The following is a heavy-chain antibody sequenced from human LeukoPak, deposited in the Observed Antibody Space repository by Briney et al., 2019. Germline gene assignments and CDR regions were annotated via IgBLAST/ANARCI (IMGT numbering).Heavy chain of an antibody. D-gene: IGHD3-10*01. CDR2: IGVGGRPT. Sequence: GGSLRLSCAASGFSFSHYSMTWARQASGRGLEWISYIGVGGRPTNYADSVKARFTISRDDAQNSLYLQMNSLRAEDTAVYYCAKNTWKSSDSGRGRMDVWGQGTTVTVSS. V-gene: IGHV3-48*01. J-gene: IGHJ6*02. CDR1: GFSFSHYS. CDR3: AKNTWKSSDSGRGRMDV.